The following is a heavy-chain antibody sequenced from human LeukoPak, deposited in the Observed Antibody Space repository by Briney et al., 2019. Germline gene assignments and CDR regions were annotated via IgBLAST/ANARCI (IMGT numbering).Heavy chain of an antibody. CDR2: ISAYNGNT. J-gene: IGHJ3*02. V-gene: IGHV1-18*01. CDR3: ARSCSSTSCSDAFDI. D-gene: IGHD2-2*01. CDR1: GYTFTSYG. Sequence: ASVKVSCKASGYTFTSYGISWVRQAPGQGLEWMGWISAYNGNTNYTQKLLGRVTMTTDTSTSTAYMELRSLRSDDTAVYYCARSCSSTSCSDAFDIWGQGTMVTVSS.